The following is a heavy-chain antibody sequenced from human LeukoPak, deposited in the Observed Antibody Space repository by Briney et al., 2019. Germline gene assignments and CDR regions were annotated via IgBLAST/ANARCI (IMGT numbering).Heavy chain of an antibody. CDR3: ARIKSGYYTSFGFDY. Sequence: ASVKVPCKASGYTFTSYGISWVRQAPGQGLEWMGWINPNSGGTNYAQKFQGRVTMTRDTSISTAYMELSRLRSDDTAVYYCARIKSGYYTSFGFDYWGQGTLVTVSS. D-gene: IGHD3-3*01. CDR2: INPNSGGT. J-gene: IGHJ4*02. V-gene: IGHV1-2*02. CDR1: GYTFTSYG.